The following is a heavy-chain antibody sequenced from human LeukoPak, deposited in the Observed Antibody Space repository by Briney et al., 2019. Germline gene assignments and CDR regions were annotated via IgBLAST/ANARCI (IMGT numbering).Heavy chain of an antibody. CDR3: ARVITMVRGVITSRYRDYYGMDV. D-gene: IGHD3-10*01. V-gene: IGHV4-59*01. CDR2: IYYSGST. CDR1: GGSISSYY. J-gene: IGHJ6*02. Sequence: PSETLSLTCTVSGGSISSYYWSWIRQPPGKGLEWIGYIYYSGSTNYNPSRKSRVTISVDTSKNQFSLKLSSVTAADTAVYYCARVITMVRGVITSRYRDYYGMDVWGQGTTVTVSS.